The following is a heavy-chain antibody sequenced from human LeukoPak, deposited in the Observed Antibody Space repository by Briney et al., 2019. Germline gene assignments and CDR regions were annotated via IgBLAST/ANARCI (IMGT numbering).Heavy chain of an antibody. CDR1: GGTFSSYA. CDR2: IIPIFGTA. V-gene: IGHV1-69*06. Sequence: ASVKVSCKASGGTFSSYAISWVRQAPGQGLEWMGGIIPIFGTANYAQKFQGRVTITADKSTSTAYMELSSLRSEDTAVYYCAGDRRYCSGGSCYDGSFDIWGQGTMVTVSS. D-gene: IGHD2-15*01. CDR3: AGDRRYCSGGSCYDGSFDI. J-gene: IGHJ3*02.